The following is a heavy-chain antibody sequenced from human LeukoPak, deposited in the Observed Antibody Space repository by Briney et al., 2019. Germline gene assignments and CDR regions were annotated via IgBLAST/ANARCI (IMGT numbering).Heavy chain of an antibody. Sequence: PGRSLRLSCAASGFTFSSYGMHWVRQAPGKGLEWVAVIWYDGSNKYYADSVKGRFTISRDNSKNTLYLQMNSLRAEDTAVYYCASDCSGGSLRYWGQGTLVTVSS. CDR3: ASDCSGGSLRY. J-gene: IGHJ4*02. D-gene: IGHD2-15*01. CDR1: GFTFSSYG. V-gene: IGHV3-33*01. CDR2: IWYDGSNK.